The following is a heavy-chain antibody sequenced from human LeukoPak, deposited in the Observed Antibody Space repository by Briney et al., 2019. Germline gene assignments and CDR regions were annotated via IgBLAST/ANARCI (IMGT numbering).Heavy chain of an antibody. CDR3: ARDPSGDSSGYPFDY. Sequence: ASVKVSCKASGYTFTGYYIQWVRQAPGQGLEWMGWINPDSGVTNYAQKFQGRVTLTRDTSISTAYMELSRLRSDDTAVYYCARDPSGDSSGYPFDYWGQGTLVTVSS. J-gene: IGHJ4*02. V-gene: IGHV1-2*02. CDR1: GYTFTGYY. CDR2: INPDSGVT. D-gene: IGHD3-22*01.